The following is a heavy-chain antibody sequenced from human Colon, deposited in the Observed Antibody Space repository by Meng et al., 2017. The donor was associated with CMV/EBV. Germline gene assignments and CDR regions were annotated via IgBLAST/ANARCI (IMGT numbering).Heavy chain of an antibody. V-gene: IGHV3-30-3*01. Sequence: GGSLRLSCEAPGFIFSSYPMHWVRQAPGKGLEWLAVISYDGGNEYYADSVRGRFTISRDNSENRVFLQMNGLRPEDTAMYYCARTLVVVPASTPYYFDYWGQGTLVTVSS. CDR2: ISYDGGNE. D-gene: IGHD2-2*01. CDR1: GFIFSSYP. CDR3: ARTLVVVPASTPYYFDY. J-gene: IGHJ4*02.